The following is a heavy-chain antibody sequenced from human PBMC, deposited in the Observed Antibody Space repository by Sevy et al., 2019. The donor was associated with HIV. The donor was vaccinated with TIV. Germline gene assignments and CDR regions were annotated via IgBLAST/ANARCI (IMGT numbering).Heavy chain of an antibody. J-gene: IGHJ6*02. V-gene: IGHV3-23*01. D-gene: IGHD2-2*02. CDR1: GFTFSRNA. CDR2: ITGSGGST. Sequence: GGSLRLSCAASGFTFSRNAMSWVRQAPGKGLEWASGITGSGGSTYYADSVKGGFTISRDNSKNTLYLQMNSLRVEDAAVYYCAKVGYCSSTSCYSIYYGMDVWGQGTTVTFSS. CDR3: AKVGYCSSTSCYSIYYGMDV.